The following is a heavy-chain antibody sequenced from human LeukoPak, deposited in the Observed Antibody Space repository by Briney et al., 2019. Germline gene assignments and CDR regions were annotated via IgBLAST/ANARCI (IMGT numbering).Heavy chain of an antibody. D-gene: IGHD1-1*01. V-gene: IGHV3-15*01. CDR1: GFTFSDAW. J-gene: IGHJ5*02. Sequence: GGSLRLSCAASGFTFSDAWMSWVRQAPGKGLEWVGRVKSEIDGGTVDYATPVKGRFAISRDDGQKTMYLEMNNLKIEDTAMYYCTTDLAGSIWKSDWFDPWGQGTLVIVSP. CDR2: VKSEIDGGTV. CDR3: TTDLAGSIWKSDWFDP.